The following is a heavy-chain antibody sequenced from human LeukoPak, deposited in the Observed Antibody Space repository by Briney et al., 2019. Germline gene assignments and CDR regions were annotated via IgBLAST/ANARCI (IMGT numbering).Heavy chain of an antibody. Sequence: GGSLRLSCAASGFTFSSYWMNWVRQAPGKGLEWVANIKQDGSEKYYVDSVKGRFTISRDNAKNSLYLQMNSLRAEDTALYYCAKDESRLSSFSWCFDYWGQGTLVTVSS. CDR1: GFTFSSYW. D-gene: IGHD6-13*01. J-gene: IGHJ4*02. V-gene: IGHV3-7*03. CDR3: AKDESRLSSFSWCFDY. CDR2: IKQDGSEK.